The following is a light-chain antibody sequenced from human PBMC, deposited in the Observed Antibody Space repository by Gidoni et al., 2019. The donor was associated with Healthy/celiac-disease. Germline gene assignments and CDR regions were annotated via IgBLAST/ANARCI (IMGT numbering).Light chain of an antibody. J-gene: IGLJ1*01. Sequence: SSELTPDPAVSVALGQTVRITCQGDSLRSYYASWYQQKPGQAPVLVIYGKNNRPSGIPDRFSGSSSGITASLTITGAQAEDEADYYCNSRDSSGNHYVFGTGTKVTVL. CDR2: GKN. V-gene: IGLV3-19*01. CDR3: NSRDSSGNHYV. CDR1: SLRSYY.